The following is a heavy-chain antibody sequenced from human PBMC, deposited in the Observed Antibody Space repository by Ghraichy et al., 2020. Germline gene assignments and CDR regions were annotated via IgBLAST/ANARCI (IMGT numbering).Heavy chain of an antibody. J-gene: IGHJ4*02. CDR3: ARVTVRPYPTPDY. Sequence: SETLSLTCTVSGGSISSGGYYWSWIRQHPGKGLEWIGYIYYSGSTYYNPSLKSRVTISVDTSKNQFSLKLSSVTAADTAVYYCARVTVRPYPTPDYWGQGTLVTVSS. D-gene: IGHD4-11*01. V-gene: IGHV4-31*03. CDR1: GGSISSGGYY. CDR2: IYYSGST.